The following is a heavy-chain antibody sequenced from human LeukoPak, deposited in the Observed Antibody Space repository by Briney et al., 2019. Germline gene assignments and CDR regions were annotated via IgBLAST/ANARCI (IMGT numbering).Heavy chain of an antibody. J-gene: IGHJ4*02. CDR2: IFHRGGT. V-gene: IGHV4-30-4*01. Sequence: SETLSLTCTVSNDSISSGDYYWNWIRQPPGKGLEWIGYIFHRGGTSYNPSLKSRILFSVDTSQNQFSLKLNSVTAADTAVYYCVREILYCSGGSCYRGPFDNWGQGTLGTVSA. D-gene: IGHD2-15*01. CDR3: VREILYCSGGSCYRGPFDN. CDR1: NDSISSGDYY.